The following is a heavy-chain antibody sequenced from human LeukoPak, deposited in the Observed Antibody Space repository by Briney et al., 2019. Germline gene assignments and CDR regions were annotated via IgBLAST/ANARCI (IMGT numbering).Heavy chain of an antibody. CDR1: GGSIGSSSYY. V-gene: IGHV4-39*07. Sequence: SETLSLTCTVSGGSIGSSSYYWGWIRQPPGKGLEWIGSIYYSGSTYYNPSLKSRVTISVDTSKNQFSLKLSSVTAADTAVYYCAREGEYSSSYYWGQGTLVTVSS. J-gene: IGHJ4*02. D-gene: IGHD6-6*01. CDR3: AREGEYSSSYY. CDR2: IYYSGST.